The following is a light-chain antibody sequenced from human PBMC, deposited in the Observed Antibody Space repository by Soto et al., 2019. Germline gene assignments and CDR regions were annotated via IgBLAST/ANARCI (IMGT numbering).Light chain of an antibody. Sequence: QSVLTQPPSVSGAPGQRVTISCTGSSSNIGTGYDVHWYQQFPGTAPKLLIYGNSNRPSGVPDRFPGSKSGTSASLAITGLQAEDEADYYCQSYDSSLSSYVFGTGTKVTVL. CDR2: GNS. CDR3: QSYDSSLSSYV. CDR1: SSNIGTGYD. V-gene: IGLV1-40*01. J-gene: IGLJ1*01.